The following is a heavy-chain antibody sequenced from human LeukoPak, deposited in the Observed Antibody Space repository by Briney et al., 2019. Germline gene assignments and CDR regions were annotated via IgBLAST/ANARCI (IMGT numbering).Heavy chain of an antibody. V-gene: IGHV3-23*01. CDR2: TSGSGDST. Sequence: GGSLRLSCAASGFTFSSYAMSWVRQAPGKGLEWVSATSGSGDSTYYGDSVKGRFTISRDNSKNTLYLQMNSPRAEGTAVYYCAKTRPLDSSSWSHGDYWGQGTLVTVSS. CDR1: GFTFSSYA. CDR3: AKTRPLDSSSWSHGDY. D-gene: IGHD6-13*01. J-gene: IGHJ4*02.